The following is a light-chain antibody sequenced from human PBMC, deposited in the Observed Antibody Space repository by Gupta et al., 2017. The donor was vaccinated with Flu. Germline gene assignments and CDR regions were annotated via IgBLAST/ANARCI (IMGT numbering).Light chain of an antibody. J-gene: IGLJ2*01. CDR3: QLWDSSGYCK. V-gene: IGLV3-21*03. CDR1: RSGTER. Sequence: PGKTARITCEANRSGTERVHWYQQRPAQAPILVVYDDSDRPAGVPERFSGSNSGDTATLSISGVEAGDEADYYCQLWDSSGYCKFGGGTKLTV. CDR2: DDS.